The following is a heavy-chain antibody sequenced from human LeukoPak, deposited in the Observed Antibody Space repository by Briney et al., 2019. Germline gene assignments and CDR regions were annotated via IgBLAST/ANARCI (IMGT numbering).Heavy chain of an antibody. CDR1: GYSFTSYW. CDR3: ARCSSTSCGRGGGWFDP. Sequence: GESLKISCKGSGYSFTSYWIGWVRQMPGKGLEWMGIIYPGDSDTRYSPSFQGQVTLSADKSISTAYLQWSSLKASDTAMYYCARCSSTSCGRGGGWFDPWGQGTLVTVSS. CDR2: IYPGDSDT. V-gene: IGHV5-51*01. J-gene: IGHJ5*02. D-gene: IGHD2-2*01.